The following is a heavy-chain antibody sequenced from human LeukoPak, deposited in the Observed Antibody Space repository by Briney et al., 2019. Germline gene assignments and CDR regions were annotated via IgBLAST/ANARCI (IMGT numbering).Heavy chain of an antibody. CDR2: INHSGST. CDR1: GGSFSGYY. J-gene: IGHJ5*02. D-gene: IGHD1-26*01. Sequence: SETLSLTCAVYGGSFSGYYWSWIRQPPGKGLEWIGEINHSGSTNYNPSLKSRVTISVDTSKNQFSLKLSSVTAADTAVYYCEKKWGNWFDPWGQGTLVTVSS. CDR3: EKKWGNWFDP. V-gene: IGHV4-34*01.